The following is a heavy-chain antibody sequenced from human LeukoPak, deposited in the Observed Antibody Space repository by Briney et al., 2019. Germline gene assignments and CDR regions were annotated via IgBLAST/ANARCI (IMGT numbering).Heavy chain of an antibody. Sequence: GGSLRLSCAASGFTFSNSWMSWVRQAPAKGLEWVANIKQDGSDKYYVDSMKGRFTISRDNAKNSLYLQMNSLRAEDTAVYYCPTGALGLWGQGTMVTVSS. J-gene: IGHJ3*01. D-gene: IGHD7-27*01. V-gene: IGHV3-7*01. CDR1: GFTFSNSW. CDR3: PTGALGL. CDR2: IKQDGSDK.